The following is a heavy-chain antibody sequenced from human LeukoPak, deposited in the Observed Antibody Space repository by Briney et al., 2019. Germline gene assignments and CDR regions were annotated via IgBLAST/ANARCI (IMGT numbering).Heavy chain of an antibody. D-gene: IGHD3-3*01. J-gene: IGHJ3*02. CDR1: GFTFSSYA. CDR3: AREEWSSDAFDI. CDR2: ISGSGGST. V-gene: IGHV3-23*01. Sequence: PGGSLRLSCAASGFTFSSYAMSWVRQAPGKGLGWVSAISGSGGSTYYADSVKGRFTISRDNSKNTLYLQMNSLRAEDSAVYYCAREEWSSDAFDIWGQGTMVTVSS.